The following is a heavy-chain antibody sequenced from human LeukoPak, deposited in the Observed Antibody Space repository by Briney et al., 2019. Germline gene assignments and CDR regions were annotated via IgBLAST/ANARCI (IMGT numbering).Heavy chain of an antibody. V-gene: IGHV4-38-2*02. CDR2: IYHSGST. J-gene: IGHJ3*02. Sequence: SENLSLTCTVSGYSISSGYYWGWIRQPPGKGLEWIGSIYHSGSTYYNPSLKSRVTISVDTSKNQFSLKLSSVTAADTAVYYCARVREDPWNSAPHAFDIWGQGTMVTVSS. CDR3: ARVREDPWNSAPHAFDI. CDR1: GYSISSGYY. D-gene: IGHD1-1*01.